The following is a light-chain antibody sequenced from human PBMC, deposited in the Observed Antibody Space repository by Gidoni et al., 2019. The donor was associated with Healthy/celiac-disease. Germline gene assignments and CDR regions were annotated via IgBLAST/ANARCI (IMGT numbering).Light chain of an antibody. CDR2: GAS. CDR1: QSVSSSY. Sequence: DIVLTQSPGTLSWSPGERATLSCRASQSVSSSYLAWYQPKPGQAPRLLIYGASSRATGIPDRFSGSGSGTDFTLTISRLEPEDFAVYYCQQYGSSPLTFGGGTKVEIK. V-gene: IGKV3-20*01. CDR3: QQYGSSPLT. J-gene: IGKJ4*01.